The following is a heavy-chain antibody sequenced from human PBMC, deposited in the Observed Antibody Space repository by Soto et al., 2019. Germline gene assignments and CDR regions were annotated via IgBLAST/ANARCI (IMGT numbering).Heavy chain of an antibody. V-gene: IGHV4-31*03. J-gene: IGHJ5*02. D-gene: IGHD2-2*01. CDR1: GGSISSGGYY. CDR2: IYYSGST. Sequence: SETLSLTCTVSGGSISSGGYYWSWIRQHPGKGLEWIGYIYYSGSTCYNPSLKSRVTISVDTSKNQFSLKLSSVTAADTAVYYCARELAVPAANNWFDPWGQGTLVTVSS. CDR3: ARELAVPAANNWFDP.